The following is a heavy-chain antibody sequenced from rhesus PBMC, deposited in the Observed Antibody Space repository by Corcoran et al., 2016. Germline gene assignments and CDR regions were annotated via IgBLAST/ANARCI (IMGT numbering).Heavy chain of an antibody. Sequence: QVQLQESGPGLVKPSETLSLTCAVSGGSISSSNWWSWIRQPPGKGLEWIGYISGSSGSTYYNPSLKRRVTISKDTSKNQFSLKLSSVTAADTAVYYCATSYGIGFDYWGQGVLVTVSS. CDR3: ATSYGIGFDY. J-gene: IGHJ4*01. D-gene: IGHD1-1-1*01. CDR2: ISGSSGST. V-gene: IGHV4-65*02. CDR1: GGSISSSNW.